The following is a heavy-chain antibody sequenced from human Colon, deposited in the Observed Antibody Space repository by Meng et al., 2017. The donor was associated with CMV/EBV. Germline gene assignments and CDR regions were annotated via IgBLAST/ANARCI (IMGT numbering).Heavy chain of an antibody. CDR3: VTKRAKYCSSGPCPGYFDN. V-gene: IGHV3-53*01. CDR2: IYNADNT. CDR1: GFTFSSYE. D-gene: IGHD2-15*01. Sequence: GESLKISCAASGFTFSSYEMNWVRQAPGKGLEWVSIIYNADNTFYADSVRGRFTISRDNSKNTLFLQMNSLTNGDTAVYYCVTKRAKYCSSGPCPGYFDNWGQGTLVTVSS. J-gene: IGHJ4*02.